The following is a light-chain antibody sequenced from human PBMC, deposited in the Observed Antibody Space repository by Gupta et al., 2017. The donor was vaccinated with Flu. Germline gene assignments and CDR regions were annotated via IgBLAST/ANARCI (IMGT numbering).Light chain of an antibody. J-gene: IGKJ2*02. V-gene: IGKV1-16*01. Sequence: DIEITQSPSSLSASVGDRVTITCRASQGIDINLGWFQQKSGNAPKSLLYATSRLQSGVPSRFFGGGSWTALSLIITILQAADSATYYCQQESKSPCTFGQGTKMEI. CDR1: QGIDIN. CDR2: ATS. CDR3: QQESKSPCT.